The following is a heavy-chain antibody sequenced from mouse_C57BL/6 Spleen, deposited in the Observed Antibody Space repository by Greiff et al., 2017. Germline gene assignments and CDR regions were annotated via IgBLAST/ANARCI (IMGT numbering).Heavy chain of an antibody. CDR3: ASHYDPPMDY. Sequence: EVQGVESGGGLVQPGGSLSLSCAASGFTFTDYYMSWVRQPPGKALEWLGFIRNKANGYTTESSASVKGRFTISRDNSQSILYLQMNALRAEDSATYYCASHYDPPMDYWGQGTSVTVSS. D-gene: IGHD2-4*01. V-gene: IGHV7-3*01. CDR2: IRNKANGYTT. J-gene: IGHJ4*01. CDR1: GFTFTDYY.